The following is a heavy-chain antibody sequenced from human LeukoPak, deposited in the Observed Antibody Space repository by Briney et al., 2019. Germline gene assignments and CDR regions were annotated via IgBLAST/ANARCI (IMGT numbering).Heavy chain of an antibody. V-gene: IGHV3-23*01. CDR2: ITCRGGHT. CDR1: GFTFSSYA. Sequence: GKTVRLSCAVSGFTFSSYAMSWVRQAPGKGLEWVSAITCRGGHTLCTDSVKGRFTISRDNSKNTLYLQMNSLRAEDTAVYYCAKDSAQRHGSGSYSPDYWGQGTLVTVSS. J-gene: IGHJ4*02. D-gene: IGHD3-10*01. CDR3: AKDSAQRHGSGSYSPDY.